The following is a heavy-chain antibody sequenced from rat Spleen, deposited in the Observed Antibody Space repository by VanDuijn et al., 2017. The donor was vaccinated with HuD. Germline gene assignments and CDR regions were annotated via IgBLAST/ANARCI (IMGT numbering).Heavy chain of an antibody. CDR2: ISYEGSAT. J-gene: IGHJ4*01. Sequence: EVQLVESDGGLVQPGRSLRLSCAASGFTFSSFPMAWVRQTPQKGLEWVASISYEGSATYYGDSVKGRFTISRDNAKSTLYLQMNSLRSEDTATYYCTRAIYTTDYYYAKGYYVMDAWGQGASVTVSS. V-gene: IGHV5-22*01. D-gene: IGHD1-6*01. CDR1: GFTFSSFP. CDR3: TRAIYTTDYYYAKGYYVMDA.